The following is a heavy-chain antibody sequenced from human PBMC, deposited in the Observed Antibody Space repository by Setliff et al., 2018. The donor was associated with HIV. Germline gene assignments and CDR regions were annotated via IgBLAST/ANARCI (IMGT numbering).Heavy chain of an antibody. Sequence: LSLTCSVSGGSVSSDKFYWTWIRQPAGKGLEWIGHFYTSGNIHYSPSLKSRVTISMDTSKNQLFLNLTSVTAADTAVYYCARGRRGYSYANFDYWGQGTLVTVSS. CDR3: ARGRRGYSYANFDY. J-gene: IGHJ4*02. CDR1: GGSVSSDKFY. D-gene: IGHD5-18*01. CDR2: FYTSGNI. V-gene: IGHV4-61*09.